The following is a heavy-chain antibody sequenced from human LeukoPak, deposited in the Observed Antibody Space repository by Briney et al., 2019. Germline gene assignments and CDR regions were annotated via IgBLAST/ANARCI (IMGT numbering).Heavy chain of an antibody. CDR3: ARRIVEMATNEGYYYYYYMDV. CDR1: GYTFTSYD. CDR2: IIPIFGTA. V-gene: IGHV1-69*13. Sequence: GASVKVSCKASGYTFTSYDINWVRQAPGQGLEWMGGIIPIFGTANYAQKFQGRVTITADESTSTAYMELSSLRSEDTAVYYCARRIVEMATNEGYYYYYYMDVWGKGTTVTVSS. J-gene: IGHJ6*03. D-gene: IGHD5-24*01.